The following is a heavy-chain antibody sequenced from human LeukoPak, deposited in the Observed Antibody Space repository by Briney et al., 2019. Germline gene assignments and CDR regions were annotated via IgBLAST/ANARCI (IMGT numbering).Heavy chain of an antibody. Sequence: GVSVKVSCKASGYTFSGYYMHWVRQAPGQGLEWMGWINPNNGDTKFAQRFQGRVTMTRDTSISTGYMELSSLKASDTAMYYCARLGDPTYYYDSSGYYYEDYWGQGTLVTVSS. CDR1: GYTFSGYY. J-gene: IGHJ4*02. CDR3: ARLGDPTYYYDSSGYYYEDY. V-gene: IGHV1-2*02. D-gene: IGHD3-22*01. CDR2: INPNNGDT.